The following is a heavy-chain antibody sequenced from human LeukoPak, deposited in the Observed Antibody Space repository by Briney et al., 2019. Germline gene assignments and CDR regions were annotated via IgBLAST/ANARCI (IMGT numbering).Heavy chain of an antibody. J-gene: IGHJ3*02. V-gene: IGHV4-4*09. Sequence: PSETLSLTCAVYGGSFSGYYWSWIRQPPGKGLEWIGYIYTSGSTNYNPSLESRVTISVDTPKNQFSLDLSSVTAADTAVYYCARQKCTSASCLTKNAFDIWGQGTMVTVSS. CDR2: IYTSGST. CDR1: GGSFSGYY. CDR3: ARQKCTSASCLTKNAFDI. D-gene: IGHD2-2*01.